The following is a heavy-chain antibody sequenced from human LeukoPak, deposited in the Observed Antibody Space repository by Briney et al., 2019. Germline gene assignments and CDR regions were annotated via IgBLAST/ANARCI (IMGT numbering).Heavy chain of an antibody. D-gene: IGHD5-18*01. CDR1: GYTFTSYG. CDR3: ARTSPLIQLWLRGWFDP. J-gene: IGHJ5*02. CDR2: INPNSGGT. Sequence: ASVKVSCKASGYTFTSYGISWVRQAPGQGLEWMGWINPNSGGTNYAQKFQGRVTMTRDTSISTAYMELSRLRSDDTAVYYCARTSPLIQLWLRGWFDPWGQGTLVTVSS. V-gene: IGHV1-2*02.